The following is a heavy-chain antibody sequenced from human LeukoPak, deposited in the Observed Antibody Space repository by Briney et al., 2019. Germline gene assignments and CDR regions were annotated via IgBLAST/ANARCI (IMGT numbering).Heavy chain of an antibody. V-gene: IGHV3-33*01. CDR2: IWSDENKK. J-gene: IGHJ3*02. Sequence: GGSLRLSCAASGFTFSSYGMHWVRQAPGKGLEWVAVIWSDENKKFYADSVKGRFTISRDNFKSTLYLQMDSLRVEDTAFYYCAREGLTSTPNNAFDIWGQGSVVTVSS. D-gene: IGHD4-23*01. CDR1: GFTFSSYG. CDR3: AREGLTSTPNNAFDI.